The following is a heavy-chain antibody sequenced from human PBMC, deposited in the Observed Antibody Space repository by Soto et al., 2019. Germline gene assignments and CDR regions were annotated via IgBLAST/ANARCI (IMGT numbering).Heavy chain of an antibody. Sequence: GGSLRLSCAASGFTFSSYGMHWVRQAPGKGLEWVAVIWYDGSNKYYADSVKGRFTISRDNSKNTLYLQMNSLRAEDTAVYYCARDYSSGFFRYYYYYMDVWGKGTTVTVSS. CDR1: GFTFSSYG. V-gene: IGHV3-33*01. J-gene: IGHJ6*03. CDR2: IWYDGSNK. CDR3: ARDYSSGFFRYYYYYMDV. D-gene: IGHD6-19*01.